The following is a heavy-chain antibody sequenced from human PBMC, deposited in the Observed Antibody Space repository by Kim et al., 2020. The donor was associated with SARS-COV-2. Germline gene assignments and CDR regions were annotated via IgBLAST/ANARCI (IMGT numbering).Heavy chain of an antibody. CDR3: AGWSYYGMDV. V-gene: IGHV3-9*01. CDR2: ITWNSGSI. J-gene: IGHJ6*02. CDR1: GFTFDDYA. D-gene: IGHD6-19*01. Sequence: GGSLRLSCAASGFTFDDYAMEWVRQAPGKGLEWVAGITWNSGSIGYADSVKGRFAISRDNAKNSLYLQMNSPRTEDTDLYYCAGWSYYGMDVWGQGTTVTVSS.